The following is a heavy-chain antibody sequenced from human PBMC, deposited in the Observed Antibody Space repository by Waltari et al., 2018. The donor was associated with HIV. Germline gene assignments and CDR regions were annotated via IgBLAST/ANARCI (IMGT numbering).Heavy chain of an antibody. D-gene: IGHD2-2*01. CDR1: GGPISSGLYY. Sequence: QVQLQESGPGLVQPSQTLSLPCTVSGGPISSGLYYWPWIRQPAGKGLEWIGRIYTSGSTNYNPSLKRRVTISVDTSKNQFSLKLSSVTAADTAVYYCARATPPAAANYWGQGTLVTVSS. J-gene: IGHJ4*02. V-gene: IGHV4-61*02. CDR3: ARATPPAAANY. CDR2: IYTSGST.